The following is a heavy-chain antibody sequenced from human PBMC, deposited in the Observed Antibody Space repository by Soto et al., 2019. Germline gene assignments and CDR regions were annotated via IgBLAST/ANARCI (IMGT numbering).Heavy chain of an antibody. J-gene: IGHJ6*03. CDR2: ISAFNGNT. D-gene: IGHD6-19*01. Sequence: QDQLLQSGAEVKKPGASVTVSCKASGYSFTNYGITWVRQAPGQGLEWMGWISAFNGNTHYAQKLQGRVTMTTAASRRTALMGLRSRGSAAQAGYSGGRVRGVAPPVAGNTHYYYYMDVWGKGTTVTVSS. V-gene: IGHV1-18*01. CDR3: GRVRGVAPPVAGNTHYYYYMDV. CDR1: GYSFTNYG.